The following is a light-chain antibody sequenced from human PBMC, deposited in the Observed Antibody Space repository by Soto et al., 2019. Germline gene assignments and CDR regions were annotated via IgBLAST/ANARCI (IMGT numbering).Light chain of an antibody. Sequence: QSVLTQPPSASGSLGQSVTISCTCTSSDIGTYNYVSWYQHHPGKAPKLIIYEVTKRPSGVPDRFSCSKSGYTASLTVSGLQAEDEADYYCSSFADSPVVFGGGT. J-gene: IGLJ2*01. CDR3: SSFADSPVV. CDR2: EVT. V-gene: IGLV2-8*01. CDR1: SSDIGTYNY.